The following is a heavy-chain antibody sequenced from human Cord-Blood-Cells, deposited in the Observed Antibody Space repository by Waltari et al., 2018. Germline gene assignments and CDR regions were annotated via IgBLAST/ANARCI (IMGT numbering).Heavy chain of an antibody. D-gene: IGHD4-17*01. CDR3: ARMLDQNYGRDY. Sequence: QVQLVQSGAEVKTPGASVKVSCKASGYTFTSYDINWVRQATGQGLEWMGWMNPNSGNTGYAQKFQGRVTMTRNTSISTAYMELSSLRSEDTAVYYCARMLDQNYGRDYWGQGTLVTVSS. CDR2: MNPNSGNT. J-gene: IGHJ4*02. V-gene: IGHV1-8*01. CDR1: GYTFTSYD.